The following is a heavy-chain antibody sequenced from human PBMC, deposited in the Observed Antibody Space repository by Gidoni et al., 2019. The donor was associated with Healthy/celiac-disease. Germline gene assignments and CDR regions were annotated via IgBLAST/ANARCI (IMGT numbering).Heavy chain of an antibody. D-gene: IGHD6-13*01. CDR2: IKQDGSEQ. CDR3: AGSIAAAGTYYYYGMDV. Sequence: EVQLVESGGGLVQPGGSLRRSCAASGFTFSRYWMSWVRQAPGQGLEWVANIKQDGSEQYYVDSVKGRFTISRDNAKNSLYLQMNSLRAEDTAVYYCAGSIAAAGTYYYYGMDVWGQGTTVTVSS. V-gene: IGHV3-7*01. J-gene: IGHJ6*02. CDR1: GFTFSRYW.